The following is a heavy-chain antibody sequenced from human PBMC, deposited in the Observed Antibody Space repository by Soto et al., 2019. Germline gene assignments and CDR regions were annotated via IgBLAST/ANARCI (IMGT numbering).Heavy chain of an antibody. CDR3: ARVTVEPSDDYFDY. Sequence: GWSLRLACTSSVFTFISYAMQWVRQAPGKGLEWLTVMSYDGSNKYYADSVKGRFTISRDNSKNTLYLQMNSLRAEDTAVYYCARVTVEPSDDYFDYWGQGTLVTSPQ. D-gene: IGHD1-1*01. V-gene: IGHV3-30-3*01. J-gene: IGHJ4*02. CDR1: VFTFISYA. CDR2: MSYDGSNK.